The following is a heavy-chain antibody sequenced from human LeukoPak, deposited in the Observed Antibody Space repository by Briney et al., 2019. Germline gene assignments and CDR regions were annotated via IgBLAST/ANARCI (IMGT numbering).Heavy chain of an antibody. Sequence: GGSLRLSCAGSGFTFSSYAMSWVRQAPGKGLEWLSHISSSSSTIYYADSVKGRFTISRDNAKNSLYLQMNSLRAEDTAVYYCARGTFTPGPWGQGTLVTVSS. J-gene: IGHJ5*02. CDR1: GFTFSSYA. V-gene: IGHV3-48*01. CDR2: ISSSSSTI. CDR3: ARGTFTPGP.